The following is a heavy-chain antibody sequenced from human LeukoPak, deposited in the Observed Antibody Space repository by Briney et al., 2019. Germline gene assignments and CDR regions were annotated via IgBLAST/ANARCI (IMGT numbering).Heavy chain of an antibody. D-gene: IGHD2-15*01. CDR1: GYTLTELS. Sequence: ASVKVSCKVSGYTLTELSMHWVRQAPGQGLEWMGWISAYNGNTNYAQKLQGRVTMTTDTSTSTAYMELRSLRSDDTAVYYCARVSRRAVDFDYWGQGTLVTVSS. J-gene: IGHJ4*02. CDR2: ISAYNGNT. V-gene: IGHV1-18*01. CDR3: ARVSRRAVDFDY.